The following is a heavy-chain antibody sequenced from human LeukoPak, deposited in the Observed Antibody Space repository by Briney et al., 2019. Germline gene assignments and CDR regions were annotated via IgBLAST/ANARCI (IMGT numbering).Heavy chain of an antibody. J-gene: IGHJ6*02. V-gene: IGHV1-69*05. CDR2: IIPIFGTA. CDR3: ARDATRYGMDV. CDR1: GGTFSSYA. Sequence: ASVTVSCKASGGTFSSYAISWVRQAPGQGLEWMGGIIPIFGTANYAQKFQGRVTITRDTSASTAYMELSSLRSEDTALYYCARDATRYGMDVWGQGTTVTVSS.